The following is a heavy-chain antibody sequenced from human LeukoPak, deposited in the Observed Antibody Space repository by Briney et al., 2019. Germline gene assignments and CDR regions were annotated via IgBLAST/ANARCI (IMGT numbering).Heavy chain of an antibody. CDR3: ARTLGYCSGGSCRSFDY. Sequence: GGSLRLSCTASGFTFSSYAMHWVRQAPGKGLEYVSAISSNGGSTYYANSVKGRFTISRDNSKNTLYLQMGSLRAEDTAVYYCARTLGYCSGGSCRSFDYWGQGTLVTVSS. V-gene: IGHV3-64*01. J-gene: IGHJ4*02. D-gene: IGHD2-15*01. CDR1: GFTFSSYA. CDR2: ISSNGGST.